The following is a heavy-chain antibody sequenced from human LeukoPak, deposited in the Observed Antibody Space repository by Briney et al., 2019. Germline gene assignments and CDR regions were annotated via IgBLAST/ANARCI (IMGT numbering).Heavy chain of an antibody. CDR1: GFTFDDYA. Sequence: GGSLRLSCAASGFTFDDYAMHWVRQAPGKGLEWVSGISWNSGSIGYSDSVKGRFTISRDNAKNTLYLQMNSLRVEDMAIYYCAKDLGSGWFGVDYWGQGTLVTVSS. CDR3: AKDLGSGWFGVDY. J-gene: IGHJ4*02. CDR2: ISWNSGSI. V-gene: IGHV3-9*03. D-gene: IGHD6-13*01.